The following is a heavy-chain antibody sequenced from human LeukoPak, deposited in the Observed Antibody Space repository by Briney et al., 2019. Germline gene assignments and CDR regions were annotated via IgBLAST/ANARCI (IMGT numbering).Heavy chain of an antibody. J-gene: IGHJ6*02. CDR2: INHSGIT. Sequence: SETLSLTCAVYGGSFSGYYWSWIRQPPGKGLEWIGEINHSGITNYNPSLKSRVTISVDTSKNQFSLKLSSVTAADTAVYYCARGQGSYYYYCAMDVWGQGTTVTVSS. CDR1: GGSFSGYY. V-gene: IGHV4-34*01. CDR3: ARGQGSYYYYCAMDV. D-gene: IGHD2-15*01.